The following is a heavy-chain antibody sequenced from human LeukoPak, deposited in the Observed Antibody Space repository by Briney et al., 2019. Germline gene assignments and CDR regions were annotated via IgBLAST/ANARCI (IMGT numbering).Heavy chain of an antibody. J-gene: IGHJ6*03. Sequence: SETLSLTCTVSGGSISSSSYYWGWIRQPPGKGLGWNASIYYSGRCYYNPSLKSRVTISVDTSKNQFSLKLSSVTAADTAVYYCARHWGYGSSWYPWRYYYYYMDVWGKGTTVTVSS. V-gene: IGHV4-39*01. D-gene: IGHD6-13*01. CDR2: IYYSGRC. CDR3: ARHWGYGSSWYPWRYYYYYMDV. CDR1: GGSISSSSYY.